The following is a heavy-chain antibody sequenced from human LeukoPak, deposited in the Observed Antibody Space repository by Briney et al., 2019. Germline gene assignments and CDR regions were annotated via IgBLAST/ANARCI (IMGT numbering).Heavy chain of an antibody. CDR1: GFTFSSYE. CDR2: ISSSGSTI. J-gene: IGHJ5*02. D-gene: IGHD6-19*01. V-gene: IGHV3-48*03. Sequence: QSGGSLRLSCAASGFTFSSYEMNWVRQAPGKGLEWVSYISSSGSTIYYADSVKGRFTISRDNAKNTLYLQMNSLRAEDTAVYYCARASMAVAGTSWFDPWGQGTLVTVSS. CDR3: ARASMAVAGTSWFDP.